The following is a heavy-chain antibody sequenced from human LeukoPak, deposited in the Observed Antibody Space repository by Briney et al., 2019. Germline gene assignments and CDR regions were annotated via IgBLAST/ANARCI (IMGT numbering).Heavy chain of an antibody. J-gene: IGHJ4*02. D-gene: IGHD1-26*01. CDR1: GFIFNSYG. CDR3: AKDRSIGTYYTFDH. Sequence: PGGSLRLSCAASGFIFNSYGMHWVRQAPGKGLGWVAFIRYDGSNKYYADSVKGRFTVSGDNSKNTVYLQMSSLTAADTAVYYCAKDRSIGTYYTFDHWGQGTLVTVSS. V-gene: IGHV3-30*02. CDR2: IRYDGSNK.